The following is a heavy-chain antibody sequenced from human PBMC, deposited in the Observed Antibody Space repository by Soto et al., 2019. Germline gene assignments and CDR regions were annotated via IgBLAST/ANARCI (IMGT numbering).Heavy chain of an antibody. CDR3: AKTITTYSGDSRGRGALVDY. Sequence: QVQLVESGGGVVQPGRSLRLSCAASGFTFSTYGRHWVRQPPGKGLEWVAVISSDGKSEHYADPVKGRFSISIDNSKNTLSLQMNSLRVEDTAVYYCAKTITTYSGDSRGRGALVDYWGQGTLVTVSS. CDR2: ISSDGKSE. CDR1: GFTFSTYG. J-gene: IGHJ4*02. D-gene: IGHD3-22*01. V-gene: IGHV3-30*18.